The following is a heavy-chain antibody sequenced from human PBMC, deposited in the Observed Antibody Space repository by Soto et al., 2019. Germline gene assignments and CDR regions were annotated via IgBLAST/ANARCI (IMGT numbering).Heavy chain of an antibody. Sequence: PSQTLSLSCAISGDTVSSNSAACNWIRQTPSRGLGWLGRTYYRSKLYNDYAVSVKSRITINPDTAKNQFSLQLNSVTPEDTAVYYCARELRADSSSWYGFYYYYGMDVWGQGTTVTVSS. CDR1: GDTVSSNSAA. D-gene: IGHD6-13*01. V-gene: IGHV6-1*01. CDR3: ARELRADSSSWYGFYYYYGMDV. CDR2: TYYRSKLYN. J-gene: IGHJ6*02.